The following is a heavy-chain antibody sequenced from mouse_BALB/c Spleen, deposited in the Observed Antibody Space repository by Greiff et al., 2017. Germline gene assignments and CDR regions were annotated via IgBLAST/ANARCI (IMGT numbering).Heavy chain of an antibody. D-gene: IGHD2-10*02. CDR2: INSNGGST. Sequence: EVQLVESGGGLVKLGGSLKLSCAASGFTFSSYYMSWVRQTPEKRLELVAAINSNGGSTYYPDTVKGRFTISRDNAKNTLYLQMSSLKSEDTALYYCARRYGNYEYFDYWGQGTTLTVSS. CDR1: GFTFSSYY. CDR3: ARRYGNYEYFDY. J-gene: IGHJ2*01. V-gene: IGHV5-6-2*01.